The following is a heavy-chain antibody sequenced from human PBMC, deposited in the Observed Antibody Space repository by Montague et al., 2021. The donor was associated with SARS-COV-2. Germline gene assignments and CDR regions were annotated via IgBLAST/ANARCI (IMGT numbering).Heavy chain of an antibody. J-gene: IGHJ4*02. D-gene: IGHD5-24*01. V-gene: IGHV4-39*02. CDR1: GVSLSSDYCA. CDR2: VCCSSNN. Sequence: SETLSLTCSVSGVSLSSDYCAWRRITHLNGSDLRCSGHVCCSSNNNHYPRLTGRVTISVATSNTQLSLRLISVTAAAMDVYFCARERWPPDYWGQGTLVTVSS. CDR3: ARERWPPDY.